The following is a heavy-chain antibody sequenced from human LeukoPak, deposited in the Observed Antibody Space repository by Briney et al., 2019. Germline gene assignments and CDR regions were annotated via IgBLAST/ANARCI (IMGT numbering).Heavy chain of an antibody. CDR3: ARFAAGGSYYYYMDV. J-gene: IGHJ6*03. D-gene: IGHD6-25*01. Sequence: GGSPRLSCAASGFTFSDYYMSWIRQAPGKGLEWVSNIGTSSTTIYYADSVKGRFTISRDNAKNSLYLQMNSLRADDTAVYYCARFAAGGSYYYYMDVWGKGTTVTVSS. CDR2: IGTSSTTI. CDR1: GFTFSDYY. V-gene: IGHV3-11*04.